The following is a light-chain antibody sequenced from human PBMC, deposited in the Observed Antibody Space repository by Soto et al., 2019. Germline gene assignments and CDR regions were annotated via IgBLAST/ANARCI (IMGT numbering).Light chain of an antibody. V-gene: IGKV1-39*01. CDR3: QQYNSYRTWT. CDR1: QSISSY. Sequence: DSQMTQSPSSLSASVGDRVTITCRASQSISSYLNWYQQKPGKAPKLLIYAASSLQSGVPSRFSGSGSGTEFTLTISSLQPDDFATYYCQQYNSYRTWTFGQGTKVDI. CDR2: AAS. J-gene: IGKJ1*01.